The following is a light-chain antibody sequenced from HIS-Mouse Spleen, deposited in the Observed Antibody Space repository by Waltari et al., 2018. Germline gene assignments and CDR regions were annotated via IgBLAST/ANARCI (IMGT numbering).Light chain of an antibody. CDR2: EDS. CDR1: ASTKNY. J-gene: IGLJ2*01. Sequence: VSPGQTARITCSGVASTKNYAYWSQQKSGQTPVLVIYEDSKRPSGIPERFSGSSSGTMATLTISGAQVEDEADYYCYSTDSSGNHRVFGGGTKLTVL. CDR3: YSTDSSGNHRV. V-gene: IGLV3-10*01.